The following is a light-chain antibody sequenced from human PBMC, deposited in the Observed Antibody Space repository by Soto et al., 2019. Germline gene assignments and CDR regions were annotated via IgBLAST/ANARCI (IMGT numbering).Light chain of an antibody. CDR2: DVS. J-gene: IGLJ3*02. CDR3: SSYTSGSTGV. CDR1: SSDVGGYNY. Sequence: QSVLTQPASVSGSPGQSITISCTGTSSDVGGYNYVSWYQQHPGKAPKFMIYDVSNRPSGVSNRFSGSKSGNTASLTISGLQAEDEADYYCSSYTSGSTGVFGGGTKLTVL. V-gene: IGLV2-14*01.